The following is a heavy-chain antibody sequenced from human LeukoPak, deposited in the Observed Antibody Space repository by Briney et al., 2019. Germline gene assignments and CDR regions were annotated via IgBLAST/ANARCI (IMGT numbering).Heavy chain of an antibody. Sequence: ASVKASCKAFGYGFTSYYIHWVRQAPGQGLEWMGIINPSVGGTTYVRKFQGRVTMTRDTSTSTVYMELSSLRSEDTAVYYCARHGSGRYYPAEGPVDYWGQGTLVTVSS. CDR3: ARHGSGRYYPAEGPVDY. CDR1: GYGFTSYY. V-gene: IGHV1-46*03. CDR2: INPSVGGT. J-gene: IGHJ4*02. D-gene: IGHD3-10*01.